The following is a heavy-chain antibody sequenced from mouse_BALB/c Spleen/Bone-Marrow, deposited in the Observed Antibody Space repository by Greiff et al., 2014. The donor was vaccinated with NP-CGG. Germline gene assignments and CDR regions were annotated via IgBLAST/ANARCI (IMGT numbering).Heavy chain of an antibody. V-gene: IGHV1-63*02. D-gene: IGHD1-1*01. Sequence: VHLVESGAELVRPGTSVKISCKASGYTFTNYWLGWVKQRPGHGLEWIGDIYPGGGYPNYNEKFKGKATLTTDTSSSTAYMQLISLTYEGSAVYFCARDYGGRGFDHWGQGTTLIVSS. CDR2: IYPGGGYP. CDR1: GYTFTNYW. CDR3: ARDYGGRGFDH. J-gene: IGHJ2*01.